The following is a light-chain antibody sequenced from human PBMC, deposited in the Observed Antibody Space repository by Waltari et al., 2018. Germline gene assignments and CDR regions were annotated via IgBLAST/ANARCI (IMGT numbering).Light chain of an antibody. V-gene: IGKV1-33*01. J-gene: IGKJ2*01. CDR3: QQYDNLSYT. Sequence: DIQMTQSPSSLSASVGDRVPITCQASQDISNYLNWYQQKPGKAPKLLIYDASNLETGVPSRFSGSGSGTDFTFTISSLQPEDIETYYCQQYDNLSYTFGQGTKLEIK. CDR2: DAS. CDR1: QDISNY.